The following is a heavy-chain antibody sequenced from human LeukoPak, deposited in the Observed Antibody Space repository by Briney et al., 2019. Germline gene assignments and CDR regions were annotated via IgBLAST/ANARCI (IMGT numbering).Heavy chain of an antibody. CDR3: ARMAVGYVTFGY. CDR2: IYYSGST. D-gene: IGHD3-16*01. Sequence: KTSQTLSLTCTVSGGSISSGGYSWSWIRQHPGKGLEWIGYIYYSGSTYYNPSLKSRVTISVDTSKNQFSLKLSSVTAADTAVYYCARMAVGYVTFGYWGQGTLVTVSS. J-gene: IGHJ4*02. CDR1: GGSISSGGYS. V-gene: IGHV4-31*03.